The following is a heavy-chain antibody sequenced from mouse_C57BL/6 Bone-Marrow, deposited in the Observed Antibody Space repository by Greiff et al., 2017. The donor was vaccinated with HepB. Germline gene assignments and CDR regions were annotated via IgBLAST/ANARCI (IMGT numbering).Heavy chain of an antibody. CDR3: ARVDY. CDR1: GYTFTSYW. J-gene: IGHJ2*01. Sequence: QVQLQQPGAELVMPGASVKLSCKASGYTFTSYWMHWVKQRPGQGLEWIGEIDPSNSYTNYNQKFKGKSTLTVDKSSSTAYMQLSSLTSEDSAVYYCARVDYWDQGTALTVSS. V-gene: IGHV1-69*01. CDR2: IDPSNSYT.